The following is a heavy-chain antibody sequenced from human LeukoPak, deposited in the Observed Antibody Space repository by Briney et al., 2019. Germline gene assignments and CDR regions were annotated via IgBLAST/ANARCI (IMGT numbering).Heavy chain of an antibody. V-gene: IGHV5-51*01. D-gene: IGHD4-17*01. CDR3: AIIYADSRAFDY. CDR2: IYPDDSDT. J-gene: IGHJ4*02. CDR1: GYTFSSHW. Sequence: GESLKISCKGSGYTFSSHWIAWVRQMPGKGLDWMGIIYPDDSDTRYSPYFQGQVTISADKYISTAYMQWGSLKASDTATYYCAIIYADSRAFDYWGQGTLVTVSS.